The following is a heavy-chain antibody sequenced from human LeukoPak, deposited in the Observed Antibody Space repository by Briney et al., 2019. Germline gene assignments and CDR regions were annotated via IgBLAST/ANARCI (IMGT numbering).Heavy chain of an antibody. CDR3: ARRSLSGSYMETEYFKH. J-gene: IGHJ1*01. CDR2: ISYDGSNK. V-gene: IGHV3-30*04. CDR1: RFTFSSYA. Sequence: GGSLRLSCAASRFTFSSYAMHWVRQAPGKGLEWVAVISYDGSNKYYADSVKGRFTISRDNSKNTLYLQMNSLRAEDTAVYYCARRSLSGSYMETEYFKHWGQGTLVTVSS. D-gene: IGHD1-26*01.